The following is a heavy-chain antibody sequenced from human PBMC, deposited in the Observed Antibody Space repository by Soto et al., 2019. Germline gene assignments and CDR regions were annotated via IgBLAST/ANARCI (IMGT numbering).Heavy chain of an antibody. CDR2: IYHSGST. D-gene: IGHD4-17*01. Sequence: LCGGSISSGGYSWSWIRQPPGKGLEWIGYIYHSGSTYYNPSLKSRVTISVDRSKNQFSLNLSSVTAADTAVYYCARAFDYGDYYTDSMGMDVWGQGTTVTVSS. J-gene: IGHJ6*02. V-gene: IGHV4-30-2*01. CDR1: GGSISSGGYS. CDR3: ARAFDYGDYYTDSMGMDV.